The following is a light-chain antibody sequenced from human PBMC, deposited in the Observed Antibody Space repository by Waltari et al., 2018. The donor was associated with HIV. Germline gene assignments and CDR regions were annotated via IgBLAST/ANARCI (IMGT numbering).Light chain of an antibody. J-gene: IGLJ1*01. V-gene: IGLV1-51*01. Sequence: ILPQSPSVPAAPGPTVTVPSPGANSTLGNNLVPWYQQVPGRTPRLLIYDNEKRPSGIPERFSAFKAGVSATLVIAGLQIGDEADYYCGTWDSSLSLYVFGLGPRSPS. CDR3: GTWDSSLSLYV. CDR2: DNE. CDR1: NSTLGNNL.